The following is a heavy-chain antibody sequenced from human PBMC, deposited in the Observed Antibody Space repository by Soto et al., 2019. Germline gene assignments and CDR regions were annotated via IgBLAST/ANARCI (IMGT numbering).Heavy chain of an antibody. V-gene: IGHV1-69*01. CDR3: ARESYCSSTSCYFNWFDP. J-gene: IGHJ5*02. CDR1: GGTFSSYA. D-gene: IGHD2-2*01. CDR2: IIPIFGTA. Sequence: QVQLVQSGAEVKKPGSSVKVSCKASGGTFSSYAISWVRQAPGQGLEWMGGIIPIFGTANYAQKFQGRVTITADESTSTAYMELSSLRSEDTAVYYCARESYCSSTSCYFNWFDPWGQGTLVTVSS.